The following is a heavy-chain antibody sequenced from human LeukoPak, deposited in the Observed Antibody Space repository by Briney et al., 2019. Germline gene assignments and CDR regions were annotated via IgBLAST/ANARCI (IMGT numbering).Heavy chain of an antibody. CDR3: ARDRGGSYQYTTIDY. J-gene: IGHJ4*02. CDR2: VNSDGSST. D-gene: IGHD1-26*01. V-gene: IGHV3-74*01. Sequence: GGSLRLSCGASAFTFSSYWMHWVRQAPGKGLVWVSRVNSDGSSTNYADSVRGRFTISRDNAKNTLYLQMNSLRAEDTAVYYCARDRGGSYQYTTIDYWGQGTLVTVSS. CDR1: AFTFSSYW.